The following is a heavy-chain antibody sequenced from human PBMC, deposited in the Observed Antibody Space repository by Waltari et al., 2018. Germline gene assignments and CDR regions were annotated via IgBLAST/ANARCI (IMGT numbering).Heavy chain of an antibody. J-gene: IGHJ2*01. V-gene: IGHV3-9*01. Sequence: EVQLVESGGGLVQPGRSLRLSCAASGFDFYDYAMHWVRQVPGNGLEWVSVVSWSGATVGYADSVNGRFAISRDNAKNSLYLQMNSLRVEDTAFYYGAASRGVYWYFDFWGRGTLVSVSS. CDR2: VSWSGATV. D-gene: IGHD3-16*01. CDR3: AASRGVYWYFDF. CDR1: GFDFYDYA.